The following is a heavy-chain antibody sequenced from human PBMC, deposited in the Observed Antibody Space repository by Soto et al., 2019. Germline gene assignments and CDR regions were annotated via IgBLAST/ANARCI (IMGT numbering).Heavy chain of an antibody. Sequence: ASVKVSCKASGYTFTSYAMHWVRQAPGQRLEWMGWINAGNGNTKYSQKFQGRVTITRDTSASTAYMELSSLRSEDTAVYYCARERRTTGTTHPSWFDPWGQGTLVTSPQ. CDR3: ARERRTTGTTHPSWFDP. CDR2: INAGNGNT. D-gene: IGHD1-1*01. J-gene: IGHJ5*02. CDR1: GYTFTSYA. V-gene: IGHV1-3*01.